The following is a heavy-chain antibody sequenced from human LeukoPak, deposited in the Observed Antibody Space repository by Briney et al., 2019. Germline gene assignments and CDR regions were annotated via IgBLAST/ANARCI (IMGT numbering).Heavy chain of an antibody. CDR2: FYYSRGT. V-gene: IGHV4-59*01. CDR1: GDSITSFY. D-gene: IGHD6-19*01. Sequence: SETLSLTCTVSGDSITSFYWSWIRQSPGKGLEWIGYFYYSRGTTYNPSLRSRATISADTSQNQFSLKLRSVTATDTAVYYCARAISAWSYFYYMDVWGKGTTVTVSS. J-gene: IGHJ6*03. CDR3: ARAISAWSYFYYMDV.